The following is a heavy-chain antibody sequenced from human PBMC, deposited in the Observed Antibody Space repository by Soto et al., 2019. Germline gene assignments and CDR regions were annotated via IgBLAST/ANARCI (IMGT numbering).Heavy chain of an antibody. CDR3: ARDDRSYGDFDY. CDR2: IYYSGST. CDR1: GGSISSCDYY. Sequence: SETLSLTCTVSGGSISSCDYYWSWIRQPPGKGLEWIGYIYYSGSTYYKPSLKSRVTISVDTSKNQFSLKMSSVTAAETAVYYCARDDRSYGDFDYWGQGTLVTVSS. V-gene: IGHV4-30-4*01. J-gene: IGHJ4*02. D-gene: IGHD4-17*01.